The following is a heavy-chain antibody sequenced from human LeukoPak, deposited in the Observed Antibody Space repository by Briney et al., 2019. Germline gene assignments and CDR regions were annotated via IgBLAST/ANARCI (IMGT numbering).Heavy chain of an antibody. CDR1: GFTFSSYS. J-gene: IGHJ4*02. Sequence: GGSLRLSCAASGFTFSSYSMNWVRQATGKGLEWVSSISSSSSYIYYADSVKGRFTISRDNAKNSLYLQMNSLRAEDTAVYYCARDPNTYYYGSGLIFDYWGQGTLVTVSS. CDR3: ARDPNTYYYGSGLIFDY. D-gene: IGHD3-10*01. V-gene: IGHV3-21*01. CDR2: ISSSSSYI.